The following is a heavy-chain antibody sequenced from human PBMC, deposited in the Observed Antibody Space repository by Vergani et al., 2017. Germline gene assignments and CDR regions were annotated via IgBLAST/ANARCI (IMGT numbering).Heavy chain of an antibody. CDR3: AKDGYDILTVPYGMDV. J-gene: IGHJ6*02. CDR2: IRYDGSNK. D-gene: IGHD3-9*01. Sequence: QVQLVESGGGVVQPGGSLRLSCAASGFTFSSYGMHWVRQAPGKGLEWVAFIRYDGSNKYYADSVKGRFTISRDNSKNTLYLQMNSLRAEDTAVYYCAKDGYDILTVPYGMDVWGQGTTVTVSS. CDR1: GFTFSSYG. V-gene: IGHV3-30*02.